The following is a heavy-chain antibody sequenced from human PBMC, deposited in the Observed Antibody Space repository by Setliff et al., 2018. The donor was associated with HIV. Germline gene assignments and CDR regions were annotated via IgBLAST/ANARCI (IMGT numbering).Heavy chain of an antibody. Sequence: ASVKVSCKPSGYTFTSYGINWVRQAPGQGLEWMGWISGYNGKTNYAQKFQGRVTMTTDTSTSTAYMELRSLRSEDTAVYYCARDPAPSSSASYFQHWGQGTPVTVSS. CDR1: GYTFTSYG. V-gene: IGHV1-18*01. CDR2: ISGYNGKT. CDR3: ARDPAPSSSASYFQH. J-gene: IGHJ1*01. D-gene: IGHD6-6*01.